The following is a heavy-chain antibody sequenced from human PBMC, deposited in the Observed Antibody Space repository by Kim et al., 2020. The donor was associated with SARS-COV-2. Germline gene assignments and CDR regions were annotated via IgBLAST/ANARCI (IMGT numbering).Heavy chain of an antibody. V-gene: IGHV3-33*08. D-gene: IGHD3-16*01. CDR1: GFSITTYG. Sequence: GGSLRLSCVASGFSITTYGVHWVRQAPGKGLAWVAVMWNDGSKKDYGDSVKGRFTVSRDSSKNTVYLQMDSLRAEDTAVYYCARDGGASLDYWGQGTLVTVSS. CDR3: ARDGGASLDY. CDR2: MWNDGSKK. J-gene: IGHJ4*02.